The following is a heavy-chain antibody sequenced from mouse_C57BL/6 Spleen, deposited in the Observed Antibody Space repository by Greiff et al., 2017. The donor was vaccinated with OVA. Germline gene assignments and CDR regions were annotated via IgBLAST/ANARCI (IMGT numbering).Heavy chain of an antibody. CDR2: IYPGDGDT. V-gene: IGHV1-82*01. Sequence: QVQLKESGPELVKPGASVKISCKASGYAFSSSWMNWVKQRPGKGLEWIGQIYPGDGDTNYNGKFKGKATLTADKSSSTAYMQLSSLTSEDSAVYFCARYWDGYFDVWGTGTTVTVSS. CDR1: GYAFSSSW. J-gene: IGHJ1*03. D-gene: IGHD4-1*01. CDR3: ARYWDGYFDV.